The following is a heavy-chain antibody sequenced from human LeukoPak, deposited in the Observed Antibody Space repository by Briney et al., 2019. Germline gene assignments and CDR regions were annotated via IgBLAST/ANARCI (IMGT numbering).Heavy chain of an antibody. Sequence: GGSLRLSCAASGFPFSNYAMNWVRQAPGKGLVWVARINSDGSITSYADSVKGRFIISRDNAKKTLYLQMNSLRTEDTAVYYCAGEGFDNWGQGTLVTVSS. CDR1: GFPFSNYA. CDR2: INSDGSIT. J-gene: IGHJ4*02. D-gene: IGHD3-10*01. V-gene: IGHV3-74*01. CDR3: AGEGFDN.